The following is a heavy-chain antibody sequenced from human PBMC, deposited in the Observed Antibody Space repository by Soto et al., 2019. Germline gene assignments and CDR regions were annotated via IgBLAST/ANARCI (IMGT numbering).Heavy chain of an antibody. CDR2: IVVGSGNT. D-gene: IGHD6-19*01. Sequence: SVKVSCKASGFTFTSSAIQWVRQARGQRLEWIGWIVVGSGNTNYAQKFQERLTITRDMSTSTAYMELSSLRSEDTAVYYCAAVPGIAVAGAYWGQGTLVTVSS. J-gene: IGHJ4*02. CDR1: GFTFTSSA. V-gene: IGHV1-58*02. CDR3: AAVPGIAVAGAY.